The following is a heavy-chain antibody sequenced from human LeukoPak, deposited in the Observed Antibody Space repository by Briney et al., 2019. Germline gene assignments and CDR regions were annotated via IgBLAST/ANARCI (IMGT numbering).Heavy chain of an antibody. CDR2: IYHSGST. CDR1: GGSFSGYY. CDR3: ARRAGGFFNYVGPGRRFWFDP. J-gene: IGHJ5*02. Sequence: KPSETLSLTCAVYGGSFSGYYWSWIRQPPGKGLEWIGSIYHSGSTYYNPSLKSRVTISVDTSKNQFSLKLSSVTAADTAVYYCARRAGGFFNYVGPGRRFWFDPWGQGTLVTVSS. D-gene: IGHD4-23*01. V-gene: IGHV4-34*01.